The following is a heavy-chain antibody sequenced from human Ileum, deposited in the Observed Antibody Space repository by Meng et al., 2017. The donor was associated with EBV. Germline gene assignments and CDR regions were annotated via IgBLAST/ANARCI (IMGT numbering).Heavy chain of an antibody. V-gene: IGHV1-8*02. CDR2: MNSNSGNT. CDR1: GYSFINHV. Sequence: QVRLVQAGAEVKKPGASVKVSCKASGYSFINHVIDWFRQAPGQGLEWMGWMNSNSGNTGYGQKFQDRVTMTRNTSISTAYMELSSLTSEDTALYYCARGSGAGGRDWFDPWGQGTLVTVSS. D-gene: IGHD3-16*01. CDR3: ARGSGAGGRDWFDP. J-gene: IGHJ5*02.